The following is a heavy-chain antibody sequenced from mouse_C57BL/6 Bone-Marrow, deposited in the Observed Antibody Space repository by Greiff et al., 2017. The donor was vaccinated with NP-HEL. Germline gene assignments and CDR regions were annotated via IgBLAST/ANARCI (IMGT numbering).Heavy chain of an antibody. CDR1: GYTFTSYW. V-gene: IGHV1-64*01. J-gene: IGHJ2*01. CDR2: IHPNSGST. D-gene: IGHD1-1*01. Sequence: VQLQQPGAELVKPGASVKLSCKASGYTFTSYWMHWVKQRPGQGLEWIGMIHPNSGSTNYNEKFKSKATLTVDKSSSTAYMQLSSLTSEDSAVYYCARWNYYYVLLDYWGQGTTLTVSS. CDR3: ARWNYYYVLLDY.